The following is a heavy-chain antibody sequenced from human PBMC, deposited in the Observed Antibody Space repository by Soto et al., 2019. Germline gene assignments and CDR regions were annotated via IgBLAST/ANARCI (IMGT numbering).Heavy chain of an antibody. CDR2: INPSGGST. CDR3: AREDVVVPDAMDYYYYYGMDV. V-gene: IGHV1-46*01. Sequence: ASVKVSCTASGYTFTSYYMHWVRQAPGQGLEWMGIINPSGGSTSYAQKFQGRVTMTRDTSTSTVYMELSSLRSEDTAVYYCAREDVVVPDAMDYYYYYGMDVWGQGTTVTVS. D-gene: IGHD2-2*01. CDR1: GYTFTSYY. J-gene: IGHJ6*02.